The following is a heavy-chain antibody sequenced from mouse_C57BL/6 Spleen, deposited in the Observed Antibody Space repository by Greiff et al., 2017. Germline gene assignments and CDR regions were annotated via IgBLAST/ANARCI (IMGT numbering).Heavy chain of an antibody. V-gene: IGHV1-15*01. Sequence: VQGVESGAELVRPGASVTLSCKASGYTFTDYEMHWVKQTPVHGLEWIGAIDPETGGTAYNQKFKGKAILTADKSSSTAYMELRSLTSEDSAVYYCTRYGSRGFDYWGQGTTLTVSS. CDR3: TRYGSRGFDY. D-gene: IGHD1-1*01. J-gene: IGHJ2*01. CDR1: GYTFTDYE. CDR2: IDPETGGT.